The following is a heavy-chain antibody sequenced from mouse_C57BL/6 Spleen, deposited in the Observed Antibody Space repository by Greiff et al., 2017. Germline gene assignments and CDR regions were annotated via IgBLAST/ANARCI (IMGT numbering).Heavy chain of an antibody. D-gene: IGHD1-1*01. CDR3: ARRYYYGSSGDY. CDR1: GYTFTSYW. J-gene: IGHJ3*01. V-gene: IGHV1-69*01. CDR2: IDPSDSYT. Sequence: VQLQQPGAELVMPGASVKLSCKASGYTFTSYWMHWVKQRPGQGLEWIGEIDPSDSYTNYNQKFKGKSTLTVDKSSSTAYMQLSSLTSEDSAVYYCARRYYYGSSGDYWGQGTLVTVSA.